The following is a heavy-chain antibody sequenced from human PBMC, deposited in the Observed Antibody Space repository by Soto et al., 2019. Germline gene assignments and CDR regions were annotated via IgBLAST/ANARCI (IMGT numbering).Heavy chain of an antibody. D-gene: IGHD5-18*01. J-gene: IGHJ5*01. CDR2: ISSSSSYI. Sequence: GGSLRLSCAASGFTFSSYSMNWVRQAPGKGLEWVSSISSSSSYIYYADSVKGRFTISRDNAKNSLYLQMNSLRAEDTAVYYCARSALDDDGYHYLDSWGQGTLVTVSS. CDR3: ARSALDDDGYHYLDS. V-gene: IGHV3-21*01. CDR1: GFTFSSYS.